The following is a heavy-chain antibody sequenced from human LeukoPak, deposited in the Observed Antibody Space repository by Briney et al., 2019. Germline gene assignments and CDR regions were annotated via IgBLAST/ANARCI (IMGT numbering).Heavy chain of an antibody. CDR2: IHNDGSGT. CDR1: GFPFVKSW. CDR3: VRDQNYQLRL. Sequence: PGGSLRLSCAASGFPFVKSWMPWVRHAPGKGLVWVSRIHNDGSGTTYADSVKGRFTISRDNAKNTLFLQMNSLRAEDTATYYCVRDQNYQLRLWGQGTLVTVSS. V-gene: IGHV3-74*03. D-gene: IGHD2-2*01. J-gene: IGHJ4*02.